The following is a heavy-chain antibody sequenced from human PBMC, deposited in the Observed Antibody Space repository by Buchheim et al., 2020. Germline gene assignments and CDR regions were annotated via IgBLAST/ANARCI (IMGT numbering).Heavy chain of an antibody. CDR2: IKNKINNYAT. CDR1: GFSFSGSA. J-gene: IGHJ4*02. Sequence: EVQLVESGGGLVQPGGSLKLSCAGSGFSFSGSAVHWVRQASGKGLEWVGRIKNKINNYATTYAASLSGRFTISRDDSKNTAFLQMNSLKTEDTAVYYCIRRDESSAYRWGQGTL. D-gene: IGHD3-22*01. V-gene: IGHV3-73*02. CDR3: IRRDESSAYR.